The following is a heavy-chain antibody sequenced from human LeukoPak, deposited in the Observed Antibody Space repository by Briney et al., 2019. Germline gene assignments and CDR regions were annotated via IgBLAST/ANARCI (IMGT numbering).Heavy chain of an antibody. D-gene: IGHD3-22*01. V-gene: IGHV3-64D*06. CDR2: ISCDGAST. Sequence: GGSLRLSCSASGFSFNNYGLHCVRQTPGKGLEYVSAISCDGASTYYADSVKGRFTISRDNSRNTLYLQMSSLRPEDTALYYCVKDCNVDSSRYCWDPDDFEFWGQGTLITVSS. CDR3: VKDCNVDSSRYCWDPDDFEF. J-gene: IGHJ4*02. CDR1: GFSFNNYG.